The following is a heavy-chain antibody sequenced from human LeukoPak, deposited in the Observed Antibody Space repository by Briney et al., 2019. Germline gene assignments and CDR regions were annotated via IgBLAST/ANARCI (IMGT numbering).Heavy chain of an antibody. V-gene: IGHV3-7*01. J-gene: IGHJ4*02. CDR2: IKQDGSEK. D-gene: IGHD6-13*01. Sequence: GGSLRLSCAASGFTFSSYAMSWVRQAPGKGLEWVANIKQDGSEKYYVDSVKGRFTISRDNAKNSLYLQMNSLRAEDTTVYYCARTGIAAAGTSYYFDYWGQGTLVTVSS. CDR1: GFTFSSYA. CDR3: ARTGIAAAGTSYYFDY.